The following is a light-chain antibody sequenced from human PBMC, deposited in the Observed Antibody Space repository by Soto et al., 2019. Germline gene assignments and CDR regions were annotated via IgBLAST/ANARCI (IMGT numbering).Light chain of an antibody. J-gene: IGLJ3*02. CDR1: MRDVGAYNL. CDR2: GVR. Sequence: QAVLTQPASVSGSAGQSITISCSGTMRDVGAYNLVSWYQQHPGTAPKLIIYGVRNRPSGISSRFSGSRSGNTASLTISGLQSEDEGDYYCSAYTASSTLVFGGGTKLTVL. V-gene: IGLV2-14*01. CDR3: SAYTASSTLV.